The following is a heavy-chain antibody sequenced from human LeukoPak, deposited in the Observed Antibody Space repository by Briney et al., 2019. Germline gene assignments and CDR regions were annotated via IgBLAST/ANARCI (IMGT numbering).Heavy chain of an antibody. Sequence: GGSLRLSCAASGFTVSSNYMSWVRQAPGKGLEWVSVIYSGGSTYYADSVKGRFTISRDNSKNTLYLQMNSLRAEDTAVYYCAREGGYSYGPNYYYYGMDVWGQGTTVTVSS. CDR1: GFTVSSNY. J-gene: IGHJ6*02. CDR2: IYSGGST. CDR3: AREGGYSYGPNYYYYGMDV. D-gene: IGHD5-18*01. V-gene: IGHV3-53*01.